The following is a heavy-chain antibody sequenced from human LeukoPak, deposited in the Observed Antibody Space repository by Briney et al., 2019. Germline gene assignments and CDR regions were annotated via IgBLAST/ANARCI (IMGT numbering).Heavy chain of an antibody. J-gene: IGHJ2*01. Sequence: SETLSLTCTVSGGSISSYYWSWIRQPPGKGLEWIGYIYYSGSTNYNPSLKSRVTISVDTSKNQFSLKLSSVTAADTAVYYCARGIAARYWYFDLWGRGTLVTVSS. D-gene: IGHD6-13*01. CDR2: IYYSGST. V-gene: IGHV4-59*01. CDR3: ARGIAARYWYFDL. CDR1: GGSISSYY.